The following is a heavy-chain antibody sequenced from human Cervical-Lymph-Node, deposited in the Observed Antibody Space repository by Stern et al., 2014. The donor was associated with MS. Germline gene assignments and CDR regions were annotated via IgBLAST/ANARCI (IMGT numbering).Heavy chain of an antibody. V-gene: IGHV1-69*01. J-gene: IGHJ6*02. D-gene: IGHD3-22*01. CDR1: GGPFSSYA. Sequence: VQLLQSGAAVKKPGSSVKVSCKASGGPFSSYAISWVRQAPGQGLERMGGIIPLFGTANSAQKFQGRVTITADESPSTAYMELSSLRSEDTAVYYCARRSSSGYYGMDVWGQGTTVTVSS. CDR3: ARRSSSGYYGMDV. CDR2: IIPLFGTA.